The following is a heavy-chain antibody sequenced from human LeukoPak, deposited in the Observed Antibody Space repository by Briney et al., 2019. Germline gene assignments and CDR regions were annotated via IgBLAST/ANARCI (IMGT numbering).Heavy chain of an antibody. CDR3: AREQEAQYSSGSFDY. J-gene: IGHJ4*02. CDR1: GGSISSSSYY. V-gene: IGHV4-39*07. Sequence: SSETLSLTCTVSGGSISSSSYYWGWIRQPPGKGLEWIGSIYYSGSTYYNPSLKSRVTISVDTSKNQFSLKLSSVTAADTAVYYCAREQEAQYSSGSFDYWGQGTLVTVSP. CDR2: IYYSGST. D-gene: IGHD6-19*01.